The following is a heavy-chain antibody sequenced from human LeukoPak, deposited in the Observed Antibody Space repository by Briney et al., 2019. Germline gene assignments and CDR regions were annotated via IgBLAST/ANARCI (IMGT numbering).Heavy chain of an antibody. Sequence: ASVKVSCKASGYTFTGYYMHWVRQAPGQGLEWMGWINPNSGGTNYAQKFQGRVTMTRDTSISTAYMELSRLRSDDTAVYYCAKGGYCSGGSCYSSLYYWFDPWGQGTLVTVSS. V-gene: IGHV1-2*02. CDR2: INPNSGGT. CDR3: AKGGYCSGGSCYSSLYYWFDP. J-gene: IGHJ5*02. CDR1: GYTFTGYY. D-gene: IGHD2-15*01.